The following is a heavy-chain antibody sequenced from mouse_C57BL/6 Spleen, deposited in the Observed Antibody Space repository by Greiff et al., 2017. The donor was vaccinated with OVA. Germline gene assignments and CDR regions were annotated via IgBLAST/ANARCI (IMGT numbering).Heavy chain of an antibody. J-gene: IGHJ4*01. CDR3: ASYAMDY. V-gene: IGHV7-3*01. CDR1: GFTFTDYY. CDR2: IRNKANGYTT. Sequence: EVHLVESGGGLVQPGGSLSLSCAASGFTFTDYYMSWVRQPPGKALEWLGFIRNKANGYTTEYSASVKGRFTISRDNSQSILYLQMNALGAEDSATYYCASYAMDYWGQGTSVTVSS.